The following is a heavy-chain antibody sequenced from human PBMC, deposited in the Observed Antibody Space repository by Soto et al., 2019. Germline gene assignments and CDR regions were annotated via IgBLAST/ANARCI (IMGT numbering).Heavy chain of an antibody. V-gene: IGHV1-18*01. CDR2: ISAYNGNT. CDR1: GSTFPSYL. Sequence: APVKLSCKASGSTFPSYLINWVRHPPRQEIEWMGWISAYNGNTNYAQKLQGRVTMTTDTSTSTAYMELRSLRSDDTAVYYCVGLLVERQLVLELNEWGQGTLVTVCS. D-gene: IGHD6-13*01. J-gene: IGHJ4*02. CDR3: VGLLVERQLVLELNE.